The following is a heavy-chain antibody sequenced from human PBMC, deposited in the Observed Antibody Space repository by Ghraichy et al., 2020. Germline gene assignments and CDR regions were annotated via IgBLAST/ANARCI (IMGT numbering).Heavy chain of an antibody. D-gene: IGHD2-15*01. CDR2: IGTAGDT. J-gene: IGHJ3*02. CDR3: ARGYCSGGSCHYPHAFDI. Sequence: GGSLRLSCAASGFTFSSYDMHWVRQATGKGLEWVSAIGTAGDTYYPGSVKGRFTISRENAKNSLYLQMNSLRAGDTAVYYCARGYCSGGSCHYPHAFDIWGQGTMVTVSS. V-gene: IGHV3-13*01. CDR1: GFTFSSYD.